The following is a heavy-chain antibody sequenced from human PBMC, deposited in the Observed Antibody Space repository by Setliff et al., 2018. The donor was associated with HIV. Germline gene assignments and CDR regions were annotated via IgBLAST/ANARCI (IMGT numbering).Heavy chain of an antibody. Sequence: SETLSLTCTVSGDSISSSYYWTWIRQPPGRGLEWIGEIYTSGSTNYNPSLKNRVTISVDTSKNQFSWRLSSVTAADPAVYYCARGYSSSWYDSWGQGTLVTVSS. CDR1: GDSISSSYY. CDR3: ARGYSSSWYDS. CDR2: IYTSGST. D-gene: IGHD6-13*01. J-gene: IGHJ5*01. V-gene: IGHV4-4*09.